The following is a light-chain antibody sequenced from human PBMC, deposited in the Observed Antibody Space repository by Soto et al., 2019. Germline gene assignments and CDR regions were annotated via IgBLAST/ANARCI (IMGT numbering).Light chain of an antibody. CDR3: QQYHNYPRP. CDR1: ESIRTW. Sequence: DIQMTQSPSSLSASVGDRVTISFRASESIRTWLAWYQHKPGKAPKFLIYDASSLESGVPSRFSGSGSGTEFTLTISNLQPDDFAPYFCQQYHNYPRPFGQGTKVAI. CDR2: DAS. V-gene: IGKV1-5*01. J-gene: IGKJ1*01.